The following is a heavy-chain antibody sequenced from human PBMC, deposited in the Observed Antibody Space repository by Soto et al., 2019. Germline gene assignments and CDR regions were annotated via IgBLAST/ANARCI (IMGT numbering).Heavy chain of an antibody. CDR2: IYPGDSDT. CDR1: GYSFTNNW. Sequence: PGESLKISCKGSGYSFTNNWIGWVRQMPGKGLEWMGIIYPGDSDTRYSPSFQGRVAISADKSISTAYLQWSSLKASDTAMYYCARRSNRQYAMDVWGQGTTVTVSS. J-gene: IGHJ6*02. CDR3: ARRSNRQYAMDV. V-gene: IGHV5-51*01. D-gene: IGHD4-4*01.